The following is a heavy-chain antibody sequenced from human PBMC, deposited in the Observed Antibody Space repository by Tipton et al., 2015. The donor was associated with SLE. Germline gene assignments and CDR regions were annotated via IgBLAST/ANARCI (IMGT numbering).Heavy chain of an antibody. D-gene: IGHD3-10*01. V-gene: IGHV4-38-2*02. J-gene: IGHJ4*02. CDR3: AGRKLWFRELPDY. CDR2: IYHSGST. Sequence: GLVKPSETLSLTCTVSGYSISSGYYWGWIRQPPGKGLEWIGSIYHSGSTYYNPSLKSRVTISVDTSKNQFSLKLSSVTAADTAVYYCAGRKLWFRELPDYWGQGTLVTVSS. CDR1: GYSISSGYY.